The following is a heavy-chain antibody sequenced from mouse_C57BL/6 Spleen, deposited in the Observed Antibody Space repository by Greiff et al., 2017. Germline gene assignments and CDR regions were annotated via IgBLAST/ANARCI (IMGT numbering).Heavy chain of an antibody. D-gene: IGHD1-1*01. CDR3: ARTHYYGSSYGYFDV. V-gene: IGHV1-74*01. CDR2: IHPSDSDT. CDR1: GYTFTSYW. J-gene: IGHJ1*03. Sequence: QVQLKQPGAELVKPGASVKVSCKASGYTFTSYWMHWVKQRPGQGLEWIGRIHPSDSDTNYNQKFKGKATLTVDKSSSTAYMQLSSLTSEDSAVXYWARTHYYGSSYGYFDVWGTGTTVTVSS.